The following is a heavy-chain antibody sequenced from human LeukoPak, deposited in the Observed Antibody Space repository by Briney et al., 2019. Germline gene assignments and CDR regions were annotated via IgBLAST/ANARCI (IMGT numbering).Heavy chain of an antibody. CDR2: IYHSGST. CDR3: AGVIAVAGTSPGSGYYYGMDV. J-gene: IGHJ6*02. CDR1: GGSISSSNW. V-gene: IGHV4-4*02. Sequence: SETLSLTCAVSGGSISSSNWWSWVRQPPGKGLEWIGEIYHSGSTNYNPSLESRVSISVDKSKNQFSLKLSSVTAADTAVYYCAGVIAVAGTSPGSGYYYGMDVWGQGTTVTVSS. D-gene: IGHD6-19*01.